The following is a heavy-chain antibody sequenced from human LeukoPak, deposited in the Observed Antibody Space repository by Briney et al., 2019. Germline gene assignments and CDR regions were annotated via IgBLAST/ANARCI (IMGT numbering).Heavy chain of an antibody. CDR2: IYYSGST. CDR3: ARVRLSASLRRAFDI. D-gene: IGHD6-25*01. CDR1: GVSISSYD. Sequence: AETLCLTCTVSGVSISSYDWGWVRQAPGKGLEWVGYIYYSGSTNYTPSLKSRVTISVDTSKTQFSLKLSSVTAADTAVYYCARVRLSASLRRAFDIWGQGTMVTVSS. V-gene: IGHV4-59*01. J-gene: IGHJ3*02.